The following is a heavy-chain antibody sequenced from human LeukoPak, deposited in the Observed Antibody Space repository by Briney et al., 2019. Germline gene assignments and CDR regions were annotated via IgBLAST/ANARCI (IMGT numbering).Heavy chain of an antibody. Sequence: PGGSLRLSCAASGFTFSSYAMHWVRQAPGKGLEWVAVISYDGGNKYYADSVKGRFTISRDNSKNTLYLQMNSLRAEDTAVYYCACYGDPYYYYGMDVWGQGTTVTVSS. CDR2: ISYDGGNK. CDR1: GFTFSSYA. D-gene: IGHD4-17*01. J-gene: IGHJ6*02. V-gene: IGHV3-30-3*01. CDR3: ACYGDPYYYYGMDV.